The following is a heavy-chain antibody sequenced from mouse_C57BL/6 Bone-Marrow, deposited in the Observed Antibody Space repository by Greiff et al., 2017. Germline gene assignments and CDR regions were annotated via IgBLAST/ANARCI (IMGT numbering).Heavy chain of an antibody. V-gene: IGHV1-59*01. CDR3: ARWDYYGSSYVFAY. J-gene: IGHJ3*01. D-gene: IGHD1-1*01. CDR2: IDPSDSYT. Sequence: QVQLKQPGAELVRPGTSVKLSCKASGYTFTSYWMHWVKQRPGQGLEWIGVIDPSDSYTNYNQKFKGKATLTVDTSSSTAYMQLSSLTSEDSAVYYCARWDYYGSSYVFAYWGQGTLFTVSA. CDR1: GYTFTSYW.